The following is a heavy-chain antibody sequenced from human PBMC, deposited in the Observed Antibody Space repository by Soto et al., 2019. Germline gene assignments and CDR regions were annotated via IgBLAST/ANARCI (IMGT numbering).Heavy chain of an antibody. J-gene: IGHJ4*02. CDR3: AKGAVAVHFDY. CDR1: GFTFNNYA. V-gene: IGHV3-23*01. D-gene: IGHD6-13*01. CDR2: ISGSGGNT. Sequence: LRLSCAASGFTFNNYAMSWVRQAPGKGLEWVSGISGSGGNTYYADSVKGRFTISRDNSRNTLYLQMNSLRAEDTAVYYCAKGAVAVHFDYWGQGTLVTVSS.